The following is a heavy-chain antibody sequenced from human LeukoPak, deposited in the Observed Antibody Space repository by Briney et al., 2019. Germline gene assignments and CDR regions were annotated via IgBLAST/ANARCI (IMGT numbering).Heavy chain of an antibody. V-gene: IGHV3-7*01. CDR1: GFTLSTHW. CDR3: ARSGPPWGLDL. Sequence: GGSLRLSCAASGFTLSTHWMNWVRQAPGKGLEWVANIKEDGTEIYYVDSVEGRFTVSRDNADNSLHLQMNSLRLEDTALYYCARSGPPWGLDLWGQGTLVTVCS. J-gene: IGHJ4*02. CDR2: IKEDGTEI. D-gene: IGHD2-21*01.